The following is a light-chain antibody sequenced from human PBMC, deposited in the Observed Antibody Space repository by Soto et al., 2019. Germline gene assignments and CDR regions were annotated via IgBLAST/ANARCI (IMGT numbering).Light chain of an antibody. CDR3: SSYTGSSTLFV. CDR2: DVT. Sequence: QSVLAQPASLSGASGQSITISFTGTNGEVCAYKYVSWYQQHPGKAPRLMIYDVTNRPSGVSNRFSGSKSGNTASLTISGLQAEDEADYYCSSYTGSSTLFVFGTGTKVTVL. V-gene: IGLV2-14*01. J-gene: IGLJ1*01. CDR1: NGEVCAYKY.